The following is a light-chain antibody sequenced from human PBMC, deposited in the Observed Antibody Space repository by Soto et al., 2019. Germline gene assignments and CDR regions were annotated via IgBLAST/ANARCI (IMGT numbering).Light chain of an antibody. CDR1: QNAGSW. CDR2: HTS. J-gene: IGKJ4*01. Sequence: DIQMTQSPPFVSASVGDRVTISCWASQNAGSWLSWFHQKPGGAPSLLIFHTSRLQTGVPSRFAGRGSGTEFTLTISSLQPEDFGTYYCQHADGLRALTFGGGTTVEI. V-gene: IGKV1-12*01. CDR3: QHADGLRALT.